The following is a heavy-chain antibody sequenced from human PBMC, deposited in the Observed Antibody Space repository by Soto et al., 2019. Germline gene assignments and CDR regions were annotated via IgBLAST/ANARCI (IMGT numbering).Heavy chain of an antibody. D-gene: IGHD6-13*01. CDR1: GYNFISYW. CDR3: VSWVSAHFDS. J-gene: IGHJ4*01. CDR2: IDPSDSYT. Sequence: GESLKISCKASGYNFISYWINWVRQKPGKGLEWMGRIDPSDSYTNYSPSFQGHVTISADKSISTAYLQMNSLRVEDTAIYYCVSWVSAHFDSWGQGTLVTVSS. V-gene: IGHV5-10-1*01.